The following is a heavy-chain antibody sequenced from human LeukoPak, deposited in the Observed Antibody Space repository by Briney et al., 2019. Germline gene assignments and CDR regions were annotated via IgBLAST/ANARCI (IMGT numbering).Heavy chain of an antibody. CDR3: ARGSEGIAAAGSALDY. CDR2: INHSGST. J-gene: IGHJ4*02. CDR1: GGSFSGYY. Sequence: PSETLSLTCAVYGGSFSGYYWSWIRQPPGKGLEWIGEINHSGSTNYNPSLKSRVTISVDTSKNQFSLKLSPVTAADTAVYYCARGSEGIAAAGSALDYWGQGTLVTVSS. V-gene: IGHV4-34*01. D-gene: IGHD6-13*01.